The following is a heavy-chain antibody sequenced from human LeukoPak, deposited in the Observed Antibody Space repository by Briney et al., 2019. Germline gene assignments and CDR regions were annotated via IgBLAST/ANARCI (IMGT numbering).Heavy chain of an antibody. CDR1: GGSISSGGYY. D-gene: IGHD1/OR15-1a*01. CDR2: IYYSGST. Sequence: SETLSLTCTVSGGSISSGGYYWSWIRQHPGKGLEWIGYIYYSGSTYYNPSLKSRVTISVDTSKNQFSLKLSSVTAADTAVYYCARDSSNKGYYYYMDVWGKGTTVTVSS. J-gene: IGHJ6*03. CDR3: ARDSSNKGYYYYMDV. V-gene: IGHV4-31*03.